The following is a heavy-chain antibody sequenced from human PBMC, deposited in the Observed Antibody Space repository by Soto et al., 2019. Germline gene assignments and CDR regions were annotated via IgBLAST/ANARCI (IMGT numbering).Heavy chain of an antibody. V-gene: IGHV3-30*03. J-gene: IGHJ4*02. CDR1: GFTFSSYG. CDR2: ISYDGSNK. Sequence: GGSLRLSCAASGFTFSSYGMHWVRQAPGKGLEWVAVISYDGSNKYYADSVKGRFTISRDNAKNTLYLQMNDLRVEDTAVYYCGSVFEYWGQGSLVTVSS. CDR3: GSVFEY.